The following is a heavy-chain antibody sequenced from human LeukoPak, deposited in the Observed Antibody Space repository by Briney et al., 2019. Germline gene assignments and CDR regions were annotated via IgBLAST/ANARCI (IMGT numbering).Heavy chain of an antibody. J-gene: IGHJ4*02. D-gene: IGHD3-10*01. CDR3: ASGGSGSALYY. CDR2: ISGSGGST. Sequence: PGGSLRLSCAASGFTFSSYAMSWVRQAPGKGREWVSGISGSGGSTFYADSVKGRFTISRDNSKNTLYLQMNSLRAEDTAVYYCASGGSGSALYYWGQGTLVTVSS. CDR1: GFTFSSYA. V-gene: IGHV3-23*01.